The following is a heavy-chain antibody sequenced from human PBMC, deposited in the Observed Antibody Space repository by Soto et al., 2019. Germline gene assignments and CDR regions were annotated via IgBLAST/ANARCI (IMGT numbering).Heavy chain of an antibody. Sequence: GGSRTLSCAASGFTFSSYAMSWVRQAPGKGREWVTGISDSGGRSYYAESVKGRFTISRDNSKNTLYLQMKSLRAEDTAVYYCAKDVRLPRGSAPDYWGQGTLVTVSS. CDR2: ISDSGGRS. V-gene: IGHV3-23*01. CDR3: AKDVRLPRGSAPDY. CDR1: GFTFSSYA. J-gene: IGHJ4*02. D-gene: IGHD3-10*01.